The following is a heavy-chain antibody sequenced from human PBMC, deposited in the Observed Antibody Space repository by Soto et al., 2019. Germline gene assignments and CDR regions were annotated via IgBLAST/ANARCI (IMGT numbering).Heavy chain of an antibody. CDR3: ARDPVGYCSSTSCRGDY. CDR1: GGSISSGGYY. Sequence: QVQLQESGPGLVKPSQTLSLTCTVSGGSISSGGYYWSWIRQHPGKGLEWIGYIYYSGSTYYNPSLKSRVTISVDTSKNPFSLKLNSVTAADTAVYYCARDPVGYCSSTSCRGDYWGQGTLVTVSS. V-gene: IGHV4-31*03. CDR2: IYYSGST. J-gene: IGHJ4*01. D-gene: IGHD2-2*01.